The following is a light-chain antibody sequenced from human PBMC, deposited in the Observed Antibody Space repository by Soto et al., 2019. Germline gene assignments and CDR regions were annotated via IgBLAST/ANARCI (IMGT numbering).Light chain of an antibody. CDR3: QQRSNWRGIT. V-gene: IGKV3D-20*02. Sequence: EIVLTQSPCTLSLSPGERATLSCRASQSVSSSYLAWYQQKPGHAPRLLIYGASSRATGIPDRFSGSGSGTDFTLTISRLEPEDFAVYYCQQRSNWRGITFGQGTRLEIK. J-gene: IGKJ5*01. CDR1: QSVSSSY. CDR2: GAS.